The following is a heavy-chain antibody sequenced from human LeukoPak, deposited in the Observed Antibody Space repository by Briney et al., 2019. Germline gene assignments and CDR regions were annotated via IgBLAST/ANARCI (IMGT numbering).Heavy chain of an antibody. V-gene: IGHV3-53*01. J-gene: IGHJ3*02. CDR3: ARVSDYGGIFDI. D-gene: IGHD4-23*01. CDR1: GSTVSSNS. Sequence: PGGSLRLSCTASGSTVSSNSMTWVRQAPGKGLEWVSVIYDGGSTYYAGSVKGRFTISRDNSKNTLYVQMNSLRAEDTAVYYCARVSDYGGIFDIWGQGTMVTVSS. CDR2: IYDGGST.